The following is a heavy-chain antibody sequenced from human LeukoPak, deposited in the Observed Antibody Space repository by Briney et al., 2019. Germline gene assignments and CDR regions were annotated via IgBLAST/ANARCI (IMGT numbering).Heavy chain of an antibody. Sequence: PSETLSLTCAVYGGSFSGYYWSWIRQPPGKGLEWIGEINHSGSTNYNPSLKSRVTISVDTSKNQFSLKLSSVTAADTAVYYCAYSSGWSPTRFHYWGQGTLVTVSS. J-gene: IGHJ4*02. D-gene: IGHD6-19*01. CDR3: AYSSGWSPTRFHY. CDR1: GGSFSGYY. V-gene: IGHV4-34*01. CDR2: INHSGST.